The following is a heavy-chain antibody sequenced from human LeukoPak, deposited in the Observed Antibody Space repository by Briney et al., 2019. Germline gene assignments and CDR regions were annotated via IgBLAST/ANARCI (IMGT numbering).Heavy chain of an antibody. D-gene: IGHD3-9*01. J-gene: IGHJ6*03. CDR1: GFSISSGYY. Sequence: SQTLSLTCNVSGFSISSGYYWGWIRQPPGKGLDWIGSIYLSGSTYYNPSLKSRVTISVDTSKNQFSLKLSSVTTADTTVYYCARVKSWGILTGYYSYMDVWGIGTTVTVSS. CDR2: IYLSGST. CDR3: ARVKSWGILTGYYSYMDV. V-gene: IGHV4-38-2*02.